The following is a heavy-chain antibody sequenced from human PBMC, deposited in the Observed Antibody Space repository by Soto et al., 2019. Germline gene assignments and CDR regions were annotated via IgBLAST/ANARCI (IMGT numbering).Heavy chain of an antibody. CDR3: ARDPYSHYFDY. J-gene: IGHJ4*02. D-gene: IGHD4-4*01. V-gene: IGHV3-48*03. Sequence: LRLSCAASGFTFSSYEMNWVRQAPGKGLEWVSYISSSGSTIYYADSVKGRFTISRDNAKNSLYLQMNSLRAEDTAVYYCARDPYSHYFDYWGQGTLVTVSS. CDR1: GFTFSSYE. CDR2: ISSSGSTI.